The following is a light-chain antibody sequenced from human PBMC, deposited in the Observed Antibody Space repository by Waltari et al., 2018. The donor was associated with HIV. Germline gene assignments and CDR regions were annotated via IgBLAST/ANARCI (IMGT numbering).Light chain of an antibody. J-gene: IGLJ2*01. Sequence: SYELTQPPSVSVSPVQTARITCSGDALPKQYAYWYQQKPGQAPVLVIYKDSERPSGIPERFSGSSSGTTVTLTISGVQAEDEADYYCQSADSSGTYSVVFGGGTKLTVL. CDR3: QSADSSGTYSVV. CDR2: KDS. V-gene: IGLV3-25*03. CDR1: ALPKQY.